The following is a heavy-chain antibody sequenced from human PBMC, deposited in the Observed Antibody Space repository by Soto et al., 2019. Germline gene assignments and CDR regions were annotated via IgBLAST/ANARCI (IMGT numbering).Heavy chain of an antibody. CDR3: ARIGNPDASLYFDY. CDR1: GGSISVGVYY. D-gene: IGHD2-2*01. Sequence: QVQLQESGPGLVKPSQTLSLTCTVSGGSISVGVYYWNWIRQLPGKGPEWIGYTYHTGSTYYNPSLESRVTISVDPSKNQISLRLSSVTAADTAVYYCARIGNPDASLYFDYWGQGTLVTVSS. J-gene: IGHJ4*02. V-gene: IGHV4-31*03. CDR2: TYHTGST.